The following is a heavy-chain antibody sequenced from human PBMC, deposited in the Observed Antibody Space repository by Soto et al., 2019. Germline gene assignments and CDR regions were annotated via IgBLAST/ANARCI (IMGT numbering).Heavy chain of an antibody. V-gene: IGHV3-23*01. CDR1: GFTFSSYA. Sequence: GGSLRLSCAASGFTFSSYAMSWVRQAPGKGLEWVSAISGSGGSTYYADSVKGRFTISRDNSKNTLYLQMNGLRAEDTAVYYCTKTQRGVAVAGYFDYWGQGTLVTVSS. CDR3: TKTQRGVAVAGYFDY. CDR2: ISGSGGST. D-gene: IGHD6-19*01. J-gene: IGHJ4*02.